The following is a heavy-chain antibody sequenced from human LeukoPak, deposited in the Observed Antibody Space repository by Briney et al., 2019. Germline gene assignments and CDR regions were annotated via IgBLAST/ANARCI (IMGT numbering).Heavy chain of an antibody. Sequence: GGSLRLSCAASRITVISNHMSWLRQAPGKGLEWVSVIYNGDNTNYADSVKGRFTISRDNSKNTLYLQMNSLRAEDTAVYFCARASQWLAFDTWGQGTLVTVSS. J-gene: IGHJ4*02. D-gene: IGHD6-19*01. CDR1: RITVISNH. V-gene: IGHV3-66*01. CDR2: IYNGDNT. CDR3: ARASQWLAFDT.